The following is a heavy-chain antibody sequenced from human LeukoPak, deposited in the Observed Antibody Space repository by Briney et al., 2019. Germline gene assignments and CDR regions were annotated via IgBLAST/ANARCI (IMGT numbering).Heavy chain of an antibody. CDR2: ISGSGGST. V-gene: IGHV3-23*01. CDR1: GFTFDDYG. Sequence: PGGSLRLSCAASGFTFDDYGMSWVRQAPGKGLEWVSAISGSGGSTYYADSVKGRFTISRDNSKNTLYLQMNSLRAEDTAVYYCARGRYSGYEGFDYWGQGTLVTVSS. J-gene: IGHJ4*02. D-gene: IGHD5-12*01. CDR3: ARGRYSGYEGFDY.